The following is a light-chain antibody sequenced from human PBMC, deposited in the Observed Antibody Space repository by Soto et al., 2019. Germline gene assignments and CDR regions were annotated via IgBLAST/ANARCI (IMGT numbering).Light chain of an antibody. CDR2: DAA. Sequence: EIVLTQSPATLSLSPGERATLSCRASQSVSSYLAWYQQKPGQAPRLLIYDAANRATSLPARFSGSGSGTDFTLTISSLEPEDFAVYYCQQRSKWPPITFGHGTRLEI. CDR1: QSVSSY. CDR3: QQRSKWPPIT. J-gene: IGKJ5*01. V-gene: IGKV3-11*01.